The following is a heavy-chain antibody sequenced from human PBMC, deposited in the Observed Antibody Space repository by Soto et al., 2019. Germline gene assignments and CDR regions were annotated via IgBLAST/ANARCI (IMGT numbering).Heavy chain of an antibody. D-gene: IGHD2-2*01. J-gene: IGHJ4*02. V-gene: IGHV3-21*01. CDR1: GFTFNTYT. CDR3: ARETYCSSTSCYLDY. CDR2: VSSSSIYI. Sequence: EVHLVESGGGLVKPGGSLRLSCAASGFTFNTYTLAWVRQAPGRGLEWVSSVSSSSIYIHYGDSVKGRFTISRDNTQNSVYLQMDSLRADDTAVYYCARETYCSSTSCYLDYWGRGTLV.